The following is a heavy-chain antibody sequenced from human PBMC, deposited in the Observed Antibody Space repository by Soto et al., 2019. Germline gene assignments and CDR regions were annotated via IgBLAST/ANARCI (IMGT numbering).Heavy chain of an antibody. D-gene: IGHD1-26*01. CDR3: ARDLGELVSFDY. Sequence: GGSLRLSCAASGFTFSSYSMNWVRQAPGKGLEWVSSISSSSSYIYYADSVKGRFTISRDNAKSSLYLQMNSLRAEDTAVYYCARDLGELVSFDYWGQGTLVTVSS. CDR2: ISSSSSYI. CDR1: GFTFSSYS. V-gene: IGHV3-21*01. J-gene: IGHJ4*02.